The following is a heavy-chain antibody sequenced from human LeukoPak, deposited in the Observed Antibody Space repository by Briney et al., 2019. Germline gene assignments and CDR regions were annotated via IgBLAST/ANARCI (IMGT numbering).Heavy chain of an antibody. J-gene: IGHJ4*02. CDR1: GGSISSSNW. CDR3: ARYPGLEGAGSKGAFDY. D-gene: IGHD3-10*01. Sequence: SETLSLTCAVSGGSISSSNWWSWVRQPPGMGLEWIGEIYHSGGTNYNPSLKSRVTISVDMSKNQFSLKLRSVTAADTAVYYCARYPGLEGAGSKGAFDYWGQGTLVTVSS. CDR2: IYHSGGT. V-gene: IGHV4-4*02.